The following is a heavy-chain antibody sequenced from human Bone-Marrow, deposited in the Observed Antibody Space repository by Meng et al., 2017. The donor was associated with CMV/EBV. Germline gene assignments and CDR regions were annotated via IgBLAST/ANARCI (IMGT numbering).Heavy chain of an antibody. CDR2: FDPEDGET. V-gene: IGHV1-24*01. Sequence: ASVKVSRKVSGYTLTELSMHWVRQAPGKGLEWMGGFDPEDGETIYAQKFQGRVTMTEDTSTDTAYMELSSLRSEDTAVYYCSTRGLEDIVVVPAAIHYYGMDVWGQGTTVTVSS. D-gene: IGHD2-2*02. CDR3: STRGLEDIVVVPAAIHYYGMDV. J-gene: IGHJ6*02. CDR1: GYTLTELS.